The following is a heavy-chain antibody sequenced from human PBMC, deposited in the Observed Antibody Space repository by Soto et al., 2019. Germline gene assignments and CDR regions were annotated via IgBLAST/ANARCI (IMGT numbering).Heavy chain of an antibody. CDR1: GGSISSYY. CDR2: IYYSGST. D-gene: IGHD5-12*01. Sequence: SETLSLTCTVSGGSISSYYWSWIRQPPGKGLEWIGYIYYSGSTNYNPSLKSRVTISVDTSKNQFSLKLSSVTAADTAVYYCARRGYSGYDFGGLFDYWGQGTLVTVSS. J-gene: IGHJ4*02. CDR3: ARRGYSGYDFGGLFDY. V-gene: IGHV4-59*08.